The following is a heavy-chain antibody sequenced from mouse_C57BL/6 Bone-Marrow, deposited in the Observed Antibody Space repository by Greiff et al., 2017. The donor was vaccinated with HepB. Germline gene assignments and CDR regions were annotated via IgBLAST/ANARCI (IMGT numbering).Heavy chain of an antibody. Sequence: VQLQQSGAELARPGASVKMSCKASGYTFTSYTMHWVKQRPGQGLEWIGYINPSSGYTKYNQKFKDKATLTADKSSSTAYMQLSSLTSEDSAVYYWARSGYYYGSWFAYWGQGTLVTVSA. J-gene: IGHJ3*01. D-gene: IGHD1-1*01. V-gene: IGHV1-4*01. CDR1: GYTFTSYT. CDR2: INPSSGYT. CDR3: ARSGYYYGSWFAY.